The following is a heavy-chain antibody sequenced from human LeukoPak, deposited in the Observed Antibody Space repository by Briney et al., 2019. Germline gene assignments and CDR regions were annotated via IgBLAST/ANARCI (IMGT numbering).Heavy chain of an antibody. CDR2: IYHSGSI. CDR1: GGSISSYN. D-gene: IGHD3-9*01. J-gene: IGHJ4*02. Sequence: PSETLSLTCTVSGGSISSYNWNWIRQPPGKGLEWIGDIYHSGSIIYNPSLKSRVTISLDTSKNQFSLKLSSVTAADTAVYYCAKGGAYYDILTGYYTNYYFDYWGLGTLVTVSS. CDR3: AKGGAYYDILTGYYTNYYFDY. V-gene: IGHV4-59*01.